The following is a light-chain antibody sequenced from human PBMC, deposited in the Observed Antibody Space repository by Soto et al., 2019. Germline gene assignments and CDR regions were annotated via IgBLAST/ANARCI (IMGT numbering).Light chain of an antibody. CDR1: SSNIGAGYD. Sequence: QLVLTQPPSVSGAPGQRVTISYTGSSSNIGAGYDVHWYQQLPGTAPKLLIYGNSNRPSGVPDRFSGSKSGTSASLAITGLQAEDEADYYCQSYDSSLRGWVFGTGTKLTVL. J-gene: IGLJ1*01. V-gene: IGLV1-40*01. CDR3: QSYDSSLRGWV. CDR2: GNS.